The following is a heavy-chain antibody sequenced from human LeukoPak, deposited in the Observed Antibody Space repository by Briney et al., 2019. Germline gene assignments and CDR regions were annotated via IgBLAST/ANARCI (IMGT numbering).Heavy chain of an antibody. CDR1: GYTFTSYD. J-gene: IGHJ6*03. CDR2: MNPNSGNT. Sequence: ASVKVSSKASGYTFTSYDINWVRQATGQGLEWMGWMNPNSGNTGYAQKFQGRVTMTRNTSISTAYMELSSLRSEDTAVYYCARATSIAARRGYYYYYMDVWGKGTTVTVSS. V-gene: IGHV1-8*01. D-gene: IGHD6-6*01. CDR3: ARATSIAARRGYYYYYMDV.